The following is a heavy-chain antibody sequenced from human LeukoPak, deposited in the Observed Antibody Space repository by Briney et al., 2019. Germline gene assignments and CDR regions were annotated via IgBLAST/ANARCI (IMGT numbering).Heavy chain of an antibody. Sequence: GGSLRLSCAASGFTFDDYAMHWVRQAPGKGLEWVSGISWNSGSIGYADSVKGRFTISRDNAKNSLYLQMNSLRAEDMALYYCAKDKGGSYLSGAFDIWGQGTMVTVSS. CDR2: ISWNSGSI. CDR1: GFTFDDYA. D-gene: IGHD1-26*01. V-gene: IGHV3-9*03. J-gene: IGHJ3*02. CDR3: AKDKGGSYLSGAFDI.